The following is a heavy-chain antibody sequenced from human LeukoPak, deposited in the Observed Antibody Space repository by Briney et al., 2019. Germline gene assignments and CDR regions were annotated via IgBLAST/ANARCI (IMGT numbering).Heavy chain of an antibody. D-gene: IGHD3-3*01. CDR2: IIPIFGTA. V-gene: IGHV1-69*05. J-gene: IGHJ5*02. Sequence: ASVKVSCKASGGTFSSYAISWVRQAPGQGLEWMGRIIPIFGTANYAQKFQGRATITTDESTSTAYMELSSLRSEDTAVYYCARDRAALTIFGVVTTPFDPWGQGTLVTVSS. CDR1: GGTFSSYA. CDR3: ARDRAALTIFGVVTTPFDP.